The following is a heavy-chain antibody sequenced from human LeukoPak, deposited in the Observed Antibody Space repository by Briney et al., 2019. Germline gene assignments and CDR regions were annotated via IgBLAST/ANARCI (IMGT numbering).Heavy chain of an antibody. CDR1: GYTFTSYY. J-gene: IGHJ6*03. V-gene: IGHV1-46*01. CDR2: INPSGGST. D-gene: IGHD6-19*01. CDR3: ARDTMSIAVAGDNYYYYMDV. Sequence: ASVKVSCKASGYTFTSYYMHWVRQAPGQGLEWMGIINPSGGSTSYAQKFQGRVTITADKSTSTAYMELSSLRSEDTAVYYCARDTMSIAVAGDNYYYYMDVWGKGTTVTVSS.